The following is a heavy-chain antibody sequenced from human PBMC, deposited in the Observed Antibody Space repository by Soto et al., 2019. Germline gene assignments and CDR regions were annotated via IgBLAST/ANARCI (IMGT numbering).Heavy chain of an antibody. CDR1: GFTVSSNY. D-gene: IGHD3-10*01. CDR2: IYSGGTT. V-gene: IGHV3-66*01. Sequence: EVQLVESGGGLVQPGGSLRLSCAASGFTVSSNYMSWVRQAPGKGLEWVSVIYSGGTTYYADSVKGRFTISRDNSKNTLYLQMNSLGAEDTAVYYCARNGGRSDYRGWFDPWGQGTLVTVSS. J-gene: IGHJ5*02. CDR3: ARNGGRSDYRGWFDP.